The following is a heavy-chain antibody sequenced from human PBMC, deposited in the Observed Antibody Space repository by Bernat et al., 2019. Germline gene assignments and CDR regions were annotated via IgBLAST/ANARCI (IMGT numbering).Heavy chain of an antibody. D-gene: IGHD6-6*01. CDR2: INPNSGGT. CDR3: ARDLSYSSSWGEYYFDY. J-gene: IGHJ4*02. Sequence: QVQLVQSGAEVKKPGASVKVSCKASGYTFTGYYMHWVRQAPGQGLEWVGWINPNSGGTNYAQKFQGWVTMTRDTSISTAYMELSRLRSDDTAVYYCARDLSYSSSWGEYYFDYWGQGTLVTVSS. CDR1: GYTFTGYY. V-gene: IGHV1-2*04.